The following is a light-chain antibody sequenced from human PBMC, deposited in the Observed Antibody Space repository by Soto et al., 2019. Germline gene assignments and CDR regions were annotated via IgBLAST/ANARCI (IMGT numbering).Light chain of an antibody. Sequence: EIVMTQSPATLSVSPGERVTLSCRASESVTSNLAWYQQKPGQAPSLLIYGASTRATGIPARFSGSGSGTEFTLTISSLQSEDFAVYYCQQYNNWPRITFGQGTRLEIK. CDR3: QQYNNWPRIT. CDR1: ESVTSN. V-gene: IGKV3-15*01. J-gene: IGKJ5*01. CDR2: GAS.